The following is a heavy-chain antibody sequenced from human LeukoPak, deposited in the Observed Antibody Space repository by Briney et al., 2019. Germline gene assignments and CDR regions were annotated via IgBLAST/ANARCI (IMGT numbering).Heavy chain of an antibody. CDR1: GVSISSSYY. CDR3: ARLLGGDY. Sequence: SETLSLTCTVSGVSISSSYYWGWIRQPPGKGLEWIWSISYSGNTYYNPSLRSRVTIYVDTSKNQFALKLSSVTAADTAWYYCARLLGGDYWGQGTLVTVSS. J-gene: IGHJ4*02. V-gene: IGHV4-39*01. D-gene: IGHD3-16*01. CDR2: ISYSGNT.